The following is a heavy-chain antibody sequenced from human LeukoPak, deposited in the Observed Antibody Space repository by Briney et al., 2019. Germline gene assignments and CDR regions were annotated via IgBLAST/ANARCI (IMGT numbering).Heavy chain of an antibody. CDR2: INHSGST. D-gene: IGHD2-15*01. CDR3: ARGGKDIVVVVAAPYFDY. V-gene: IGHV4-34*01. Sequence: SETLSLTCAVYGGSFSGYYWSWIRQPPGKGLEWIGEINHSGSTNYNPSLKSRVTISVDTSKNQFSLKLSSVTAADTAVYYCARGGKDIVVVVAAPYFDYWGQGTLVTVSS. J-gene: IGHJ4*02. CDR1: GGSFSGYY.